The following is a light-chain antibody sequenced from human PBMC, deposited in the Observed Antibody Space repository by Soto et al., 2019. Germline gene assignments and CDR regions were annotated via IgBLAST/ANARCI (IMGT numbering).Light chain of an antibody. Sequence: QSVLTQPASVSGSPGRSITISCTGTSSDVGGYNYVSWYQQHPGKAPKLMIYDVSNRPSGVSNRFSGSKSGNTASLTISGLQAEDEADYYCSSYTSSSTLPYGFGTGTKVTVL. CDR3: SSYTSSSTLPYG. V-gene: IGLV2-14*01. CDR1: SSDVGGYNY. J-gene: IGLJ1*01. CDR2: DVS.